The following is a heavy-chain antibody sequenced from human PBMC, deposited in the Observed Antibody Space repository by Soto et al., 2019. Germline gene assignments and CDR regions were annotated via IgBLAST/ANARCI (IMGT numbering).Heavy chain of an antibody. CDR2: IWYDGSNK. CDR3: ARGGSSSAHDAFDI. Sequence: GGSLRLSCAASGFTFSSYGMHWVRQAPGKGQEWVAVIWYDGSNKYYADSVKGRFTISRDNSKNTLYLQMNSLRAEDTAVYYCARGGSSSAHDAFDIWGQGTMVTVSS. J-gene: IGHJ3*02. V-gene: IGHV3-33*01. CDR1: GFTFSSYG. D-gene: IGHD6-6*01.